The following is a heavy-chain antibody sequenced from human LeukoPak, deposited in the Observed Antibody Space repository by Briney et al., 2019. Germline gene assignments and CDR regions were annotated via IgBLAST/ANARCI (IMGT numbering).Heavy chain of an antibody. CDR3: AKDGYYYDSSAYYVIYYFDS. V-gene: IGHV3-30*04. Sequence: GGSLRLSCAASGFTFSSYAMHWVRQAPGKGLEWVAVISYDGSNKYYADSVKGRFTISRDNSKNTLYLQMNSLRAEDTAVYYCAKDGYYYDSSAYYVIYYFDSWGQGTLVTVSS. CDR1: GFTFSSYA. D-gene: IGHD3-22*01. CDR2: ISYDGSNK. J-gene: IGHJ4*02.